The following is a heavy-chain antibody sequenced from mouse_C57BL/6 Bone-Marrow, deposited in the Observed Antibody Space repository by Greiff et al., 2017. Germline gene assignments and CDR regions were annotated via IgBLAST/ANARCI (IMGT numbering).Heavy chain of an antibody. Sequence: VQLKESGAELVKPGASVKLSCTASGFNIKDYYMHWVKQRTEQGLEWIGRVDPEDGETKYAPKFQGKATITADTSSSTAYMQLSSLTSEDSAVYYCARIYDYDVFDYWGQGTTLTVSS. V-gene: IGHV14-2*01. CDR3: ARIYDYDVFDY. J-gene: IGHJ2*01. CDR1: GFNIKDYY. CDR2: VDPEDGET. D-gene: IGHD2-4*01.